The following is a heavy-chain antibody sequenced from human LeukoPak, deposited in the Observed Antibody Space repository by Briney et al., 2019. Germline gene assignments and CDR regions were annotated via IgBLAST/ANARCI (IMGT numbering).Heavy chain of an antibody. V-gene: IGHV3-30*04. CDR3: AKEIAAAGPFDY. Sequence: GGSLRLSCAASGFTFSSYAMHWVRQAPGKGLEWVAVVSYDGSNKYYADSVKGRFTISRDNSKNTLYLQMNSLRAEDMALYYCAKEIAAAGPFDYWGQGTLVTVSS. D-gene: IGHD6-13*01. J-gene: IGHJ4*02. CDR1: GFTFSSYA. CDR2: VSYDGSNK.